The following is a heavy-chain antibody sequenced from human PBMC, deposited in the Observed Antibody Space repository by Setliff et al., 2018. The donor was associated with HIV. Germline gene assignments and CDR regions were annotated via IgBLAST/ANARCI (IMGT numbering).Heavy chain of an antibody. J-gene: IGHJ4*02. V-gene: IGHV1-2*06. CDR2: INPNSGGT. D-gene: IGHD3-9*01. Sequence: GASVKVSCKASGYTFTAYFMHWVRQAPGQGLEWMGRINPNSGGTNYAQKLQGRVTMTTDTSTSTAYMELRSLRSDDTAVYYCARANYDILTAFEGEWDYWGQGTLVTVSS. CDR3: ARANYDILTAFEGEWDY. CDR1: GYTFTAYF.